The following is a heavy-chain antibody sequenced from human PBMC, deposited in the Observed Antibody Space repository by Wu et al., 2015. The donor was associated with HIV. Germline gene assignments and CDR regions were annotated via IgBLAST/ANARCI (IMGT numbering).Heavy chain of an antibody. J-gene: IGHJ3*02. CDR1: GYIFSGHY. Sequence: VQLEQSGAQIQKSGASVKVSCKASGYIFSGHYMNWVRQAPGQGLEWMGWINPDSGGTRYAEKFQGRVTMTSDTSISTTYMELSSLRSDDTAVYYCARVFVVVPAGFSGEITAFDIWGQGTMVAVSS. CDR3: ARVFVVVPAGFSGEITAFDI. V-gene: IGHV1-2*02. CDR2: INPDSGGT. D-gene: IGHD2-2*01.